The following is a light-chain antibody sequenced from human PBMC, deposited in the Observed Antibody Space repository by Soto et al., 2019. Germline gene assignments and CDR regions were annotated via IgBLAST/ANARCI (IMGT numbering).Light chain of an antibody. CDR2: SAS. J-gene: IGKJ4*01. CDR3: QQYDGN. Sequence: DIQMTQSPSTLSASVGDRVIITCRASQSISTWLAWYQQKPGEGPKLLIYSASTLQSGVPSRFSGSGYGTDFTLTISGLQPDDFATYYCQQYDGNFGGGTRVEIK. V-gene: IGKV1-5*01. CDR1: QSISTW.